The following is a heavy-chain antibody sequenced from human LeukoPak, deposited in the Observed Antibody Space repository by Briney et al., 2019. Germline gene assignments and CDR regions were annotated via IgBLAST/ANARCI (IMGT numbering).Heavy chain of an antibody. CDR1: GGSISSGDYY. J-gene: IGHJ4*02. CDR3: AGYDSSGYLDY. D-gene: IGHD3-22*01. CDR2: IYYSGST. V-gene: IGHV4-30-4*08. Sequence: SQTPSLTCTVSGGSISSGDYYWSWIRQPPGKGLEWIGYIYYSGSTYYNPSLKSRVTISVDTSKNQFSLKLSSVTAADTAVYYCAGYDSSGYLDYWGQGTLVTVSS.